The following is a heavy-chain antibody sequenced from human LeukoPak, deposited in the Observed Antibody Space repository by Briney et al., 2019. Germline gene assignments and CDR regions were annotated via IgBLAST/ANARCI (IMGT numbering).Heavy chain of an antibody. CDR3: VREDTPATANY. D-gene: IGHD2-21*02. CDR2: ISGGGDIT. CDR1: GFNFANHA. Sequence: GGSLRLSCAAPGFNFANHAMSWVRQTAGKGLEWVSAISGGGDITYYADSVKGRFTISRDNSKDTLFLQMHSLRPGDTAVYYCVREDTPATANYWGQGTLVTISS. V-gene: IGHV3-23*01. J-gene: IGHJ4*02.